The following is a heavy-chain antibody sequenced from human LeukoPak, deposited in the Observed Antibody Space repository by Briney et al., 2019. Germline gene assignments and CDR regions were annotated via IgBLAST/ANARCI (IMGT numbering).Heavy chain of an antibody. CDR3: ARDHDYYDSSGPFDY. CDR2: IWYDGSNK. CDR1: GFTFTTYW. D-gene: IGHD3-22*01. Sequence: GGSLRLSCAASGFTFTTYWMSWVRQAPGKGLEWVAVIWYDGSNKYHADSVKGRFTISRDNSKNTLYLQMNSLRAEDTAVYYCARDHDYYDSSGPFDYWGQGTLVTVSS. V-gene: IGHV3-33*08. J-gene: IGHJ4*02.